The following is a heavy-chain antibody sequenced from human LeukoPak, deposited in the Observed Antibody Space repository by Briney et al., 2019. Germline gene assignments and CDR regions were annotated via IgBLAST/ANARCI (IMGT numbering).Heavy chain of an antibody. V-gene: IGHV5-51*01. CDR3: ARSVGATPLDY. D-gene: IGHD1-26*01. CDR1: GYSFNSHW. CDR2: IYPSDSET. J-gene: IGHJ4*02. Sequence: GESLKISCKGSGYSFNSHWIVWVRQMPGKGLEWMGIIYPSDSETTYSPSFQGQVTISADKSISTAYLQWSSLTASDTAMYYCARSVGATPLDYWGQGTPVTVSS.